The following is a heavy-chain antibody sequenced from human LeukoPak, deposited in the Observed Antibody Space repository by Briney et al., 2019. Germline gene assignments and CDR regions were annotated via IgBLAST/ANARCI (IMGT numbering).Heavy chain of an antibody. V-gene: IGHV3-23*01. CDR2: ISGGGGNT. CDR3: GKNRYSGSLSPFDI. Sequence: PGGSLRLSCAASGFTFSSYSMSWVRQAPGKGLEWVSAISGGGGNTYYADSVKGRFTISRDNSKNTLYLQMNSLRAEDTAVYYCGKNRYSGSLSPFDIWGQGTMVTVSS. J-gene: IGHJ3*02. D-gene: IGHD1-26*01. CDR1: GFTFSSYS.